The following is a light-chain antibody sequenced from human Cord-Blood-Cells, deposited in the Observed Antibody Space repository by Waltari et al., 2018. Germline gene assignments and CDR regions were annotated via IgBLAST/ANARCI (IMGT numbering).Light chain of an antibody. CDR1: SSNVGGYHI. J-gene: IGLJ1*01. CDR3: SSYTSSSTFYV. Sequence: SALPHPAPVSGSPGPSIPLPCTGPSSNVGGYHILPCYQPHPGKAPKLMIYDVSNRPSGVSNRFSGSKSCNTASLTSSGLQAEDEADYYCSSYTSSSTFYVFGTGTKVTVL. CDR2: DVS. V-gene: IGLV2-14*01.